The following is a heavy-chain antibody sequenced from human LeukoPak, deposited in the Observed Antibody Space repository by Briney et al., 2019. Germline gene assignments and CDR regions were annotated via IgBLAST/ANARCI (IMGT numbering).Heavy chain of an antibody. V-gene: IGHV3-74*01. CDR3: ARGGAATAYY. D-gene: IGHD1-26*01. CDR2: INSDGSST. J-gene: IGHJ4*02. CDR1: GFNFSSYW. Sequence: PGGSLRLSCAASGFNFSSYWMHWVRQAPGKGLVWVSRINSDGSSTSYADSMKGRFTISRDNAKNTLYLQMNSLRVEDTAVYYCARGGAATAYYWGQGTLVTVSS.